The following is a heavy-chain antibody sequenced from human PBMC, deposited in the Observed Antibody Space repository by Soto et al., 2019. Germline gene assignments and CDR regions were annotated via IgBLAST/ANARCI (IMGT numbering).Heavy chain of an antibody. J-gene: IGHJ6*02. D-gene: IGHD1-1*01. CDR3: ARVRRNDASDYYGMDV. Sequence: GGSLRLSCAASGFSFSTSTMNWVRQAPGKGLEWVSYISSGSTTIYYADSVKGRFTISRDNGNNSLYLQMNSLRDEDTAVYYCARVRRNDASDYYGMDVWGQGTTVTVSS. CDR1: GFSFSTST. V-gene: IGHV3-48*02. CDR2: ISSGSTTI.